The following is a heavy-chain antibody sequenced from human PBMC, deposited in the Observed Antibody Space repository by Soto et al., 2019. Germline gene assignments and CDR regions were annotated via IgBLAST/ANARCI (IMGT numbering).Heavy chain of an antibody. D-gene: IGHD3-22*01. CDR2: ISAYNGNT. CDR3: ATDYYDSSGYYTREAFDI. Sequence: QVQLVQSGAEVKKPGASVKVSCKASGYTFTSYGISWVRQAPGQGLEWMGWISAYNGNTNYAQKLQGRVTMTTDTSTSTAYMELRSLRSDDTAVYYFATDYYDSSGYYTREAFDIWGQGTMVTVSS. CDR1: GYTFTSYG. V-gene: IGHV1-18*01. J-gene: IGHJ3*02.